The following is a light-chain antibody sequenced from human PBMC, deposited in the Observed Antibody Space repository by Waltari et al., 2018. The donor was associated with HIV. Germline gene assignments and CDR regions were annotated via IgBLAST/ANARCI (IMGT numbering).Light chain of an antibody. CDR2: DDR. J-gene: IGLJ3*02. V-gene: IGLV3-21*02. CDR1: NIAATKS. Sequence: SYVLTQPPSVSVAPGQTARITCGGNNIAATKSVHWYRLNPGQAPVVVIYDDRDRPSGIPDRFSGSSSGDTATLTISRAEAGDEADYYCQVWDGRGDPVFGGGTKLAVV. CDR3: QVWDGRGDPV.